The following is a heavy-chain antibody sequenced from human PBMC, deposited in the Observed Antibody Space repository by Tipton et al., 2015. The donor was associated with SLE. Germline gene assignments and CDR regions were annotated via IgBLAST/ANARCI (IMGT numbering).Heavy chain of an antibody. D-gene: IGHD2-21*01. CDR2: IYYSGRT. CDR3: ARRRFQSASDY. CDR1: GGSISSSNNY. Sequence: TLSLTCTVSGGSISSSNNYWDWIRQPPGKGLEWIWTIYYSGRTDYNPSLKSRVTMSVDTSMNQFSLKLNSVTAADTAVYYCARRRFQSASDYWGQGTLVSVSS. J-gene: IGHJ4*02. V-gene: IGHV4-39*07.